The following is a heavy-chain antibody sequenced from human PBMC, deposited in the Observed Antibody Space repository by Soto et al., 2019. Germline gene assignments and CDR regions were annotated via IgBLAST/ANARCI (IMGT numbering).Heavy chain of an antibody. D-gene: IGHD3-9*01. CDR2: SYHSGRS. J-gene: IGHJ4*02. CDR3: ARARYYDWCFDL. CDR1: GCSINSAGHS. Sequence: QLQLQESGPGLVEPSQTLSLTCTVSGCSINSAGHSWGWVRQSPGKGLEWIGYSYHSGRSYYNPSLHSRVTISVDRSKAQFYLTLTSVTAADTAVYFCARARYYDWCFDLWGLGTPVTVSS. V-gene: IGHV4-30-2*06.